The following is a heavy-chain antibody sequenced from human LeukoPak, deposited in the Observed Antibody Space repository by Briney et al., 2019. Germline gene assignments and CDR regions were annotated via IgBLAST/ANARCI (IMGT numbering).Heavy chain of an antibody. CDR1: EGSISPYY. Sequence: PSETLSLTCTVSEGSISPYYWSWILQAPGKGLEWIGYIYHTGSSSYNPSLKSRVTMLIDTSKNQFSLKLNSVTAADTAVYYCARATMTDLDWFDPWGQGIVVSVS. V-gene: IGHV4-59*01. J-gene: IGHJ5*02. CDR3: ARATMTDLDWFDP. D-gene: IGHD3-22*01. CDR2: IYHTGSS.